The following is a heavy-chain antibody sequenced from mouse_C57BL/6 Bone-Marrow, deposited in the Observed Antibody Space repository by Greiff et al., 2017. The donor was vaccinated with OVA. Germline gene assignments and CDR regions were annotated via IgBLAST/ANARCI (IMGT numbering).Heavy chain of an antibody. V-gene: IGHV2-5*01. CDR3: AKKGGYYDFDV. CDR1: GFSLTSYG. D-gene: IGHD1-1*01. CDR2: IWRGGST. Sequence: VKLEESGPGLVQPSQSLSITCTVSGFSLTSYGVHWVRQSPGKGLEWLGVIWRGGSTDYNAAFMSRLSITKDNSKSQVFFKMNSLQADDTAIYYCAKKGGYYDFDVWGTGTTVTVSS. J-gene: IGHJ1*03.